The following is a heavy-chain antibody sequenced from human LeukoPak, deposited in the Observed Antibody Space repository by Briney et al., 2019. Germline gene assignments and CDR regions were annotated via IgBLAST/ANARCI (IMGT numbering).Heavy chain of an antibody. CDR2: MNPNTGNT. V-gene: IGHV1-8*01. CDR1: AYTFTSYD. D-gene: IGHD5-18*01. CDR3: ARDNGGTAMAYYYYYYMDV. J-gene: IGHJ6*03. Sequence: ASVTVTCMASAYTFTSYDIDWLRQAPGQGLEWMGWMNPNTGNTDYAQKFQGRVTITNNTSISTAYMELSSLRSEDTAVYYCARDNGGTAMAYYYYYYMDVWGKGTTVTIS.